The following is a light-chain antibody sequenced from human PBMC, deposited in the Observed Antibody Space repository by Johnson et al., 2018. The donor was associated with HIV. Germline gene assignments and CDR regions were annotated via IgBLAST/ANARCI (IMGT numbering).Light chain of an antibody. Sequence: QSVLTQSPSVSAAPGQKVTISCSGSSSNIGNNYVSWYQQLPGTAPKLLIYENNKRPSGIPDRFSGSKSGTSATLAITGLQPGDEADYYCGTWDSSLSAPYVFGTGTKVTVL. CDR2: ENN. J-gene: IGLJ1*01. CDR1: SSNIGNNY. CDR3: GTWDSSLSAPYV. V-gene: IGLV1-51*02.